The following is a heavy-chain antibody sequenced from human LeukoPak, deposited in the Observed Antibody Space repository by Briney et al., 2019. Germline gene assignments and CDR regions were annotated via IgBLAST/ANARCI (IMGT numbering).Heavy chain of an antibody. J-gene: IGHJ4*02. CDR3: AKAYSNYAANSYYFDY. V-gene: IGHV3-23*01. CDR2: ISGSGTT. CDR1: GFAFSSYA. Sequence: GGSLRLSCAASGFAFSSYAMSWVRQAPGKGLEWVSAISGSGTTYYADSVKGRFTISRDNSKNTLYLQMNTLRAEDTAVYYRAKAYSNYAANSYYFDYWGQGTLVTVSS. D-gene: IGHD4-11*01.